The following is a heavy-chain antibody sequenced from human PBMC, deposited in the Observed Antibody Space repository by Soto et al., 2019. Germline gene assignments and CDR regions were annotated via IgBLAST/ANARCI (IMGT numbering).Heavy chain of an antibody. CDR3: AREEEPGYGMDV. Sequence: GGSLRLSCAASGFTFSSYAMHWVRQAPGKGLEWVAVISYDGSNKYYADSVKGRFTISRDNSKNTLYLQMNSLRAEDTAVYYCAREEEPGYGMDVWGQGTTVTVSS. D-gene: IGHD1-26*01. CDR2: ISYDGSNK. V-gene: IGHV3-30-3*01. CDR1: GFTFSSYA. J-gene: IGHJ6*02.